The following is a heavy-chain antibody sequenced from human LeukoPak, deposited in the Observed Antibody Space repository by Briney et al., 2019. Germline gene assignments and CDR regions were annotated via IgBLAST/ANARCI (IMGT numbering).Heavy chain of an antibody. V-gene: IGHV3-48*03. CDR1: GFSFSSYE. Sequence: GGSLRLSSAASGFSFSSYEMNWVRQAPGKGLEWVSYISSSGTSIYYADFVKGRFTMSRDNSKNSLPLQMNSLRAEDSAMYYCARDMPKSGWFLGRDYFDYWGQGTLVTVSS. CDR3: ARDMPKSGWFLGRDYFDY. CDR2: ISSSGTSI. D-gene: IGHD6-19*01. J-gene: IGHJ4*02.